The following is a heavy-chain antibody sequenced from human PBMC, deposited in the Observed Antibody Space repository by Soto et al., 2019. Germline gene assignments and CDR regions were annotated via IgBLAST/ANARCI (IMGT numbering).Heavy chain of an antibody. Sequence: SETLSLTCTVSGGSIGSYYWSWIRQPPGKGLEWIGYIYYSGSTNYNPSLKSRVTISVDTSKNQFSLKLSSVTAADTAVYYCARHRPYDILTGFYRKIYYYYYMDVWGKGTTVTVSS. CDR3: ARHRPYDILTGFYRKIYYYYYMDV. CDR1: GGSIGSYY. CDR2: IYYSGST. J-gene: IGHJ6*03. V-gene: IGHV4-59*08. D-gene: IGHD3-9*01.